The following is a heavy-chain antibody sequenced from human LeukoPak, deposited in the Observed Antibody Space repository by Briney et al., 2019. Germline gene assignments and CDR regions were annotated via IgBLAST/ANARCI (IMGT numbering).Heavy chain of an antibody. CDR3: ARHSASRMLWFGELKYYFDY. D-gene: IGHD3-10*01. V-gene: IGHV3-66*04. Sequence: AGGSLRLSCAASGFTVSSNYMSWVRQAPGKGLEWVSVIYSGGSTYYADSVKGRFTISRDNSKNTLYLQMNSLRAEDTAVYYCARHSASRMLWFGELKYYFDYWGQGTLVTVSS. CDR2: IYSGGST. J-gene: IGHJ4*02. CDR1: GFTVSSNY.